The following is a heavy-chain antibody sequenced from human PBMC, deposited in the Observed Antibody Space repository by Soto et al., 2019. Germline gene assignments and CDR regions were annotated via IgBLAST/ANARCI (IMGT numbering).Heavy chain of an antibody. CDR1: GGSISSSSCY. Sequence: SETLSLTCSVSGGSISSSSCYWGWIRQPPGKGLEWIGGLYYSGSTNYNPSLKSRVTISVDTSKNQFSLKLSSVTAADTAVYYCARGTTFPVRGAPVPQGGGTFHYWGQGTLVTVSS. CDR3: ARGTTFPVRGAPVPQGGGTFHY. D-gene: IGHD3-10*01. V-gene: IGHV4-39*07. CDR2: LYYSGST. J-gene: IGHJ4*02.